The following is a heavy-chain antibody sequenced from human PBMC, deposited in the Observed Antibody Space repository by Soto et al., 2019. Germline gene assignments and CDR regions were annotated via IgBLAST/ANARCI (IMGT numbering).Heavy chain of an antibody. Sequence: GGSMRLACAASGFTFSSYAMSWVRQAPGKGLECVSAISGSGGSTYYADSVKGRFTISRDNSKNTLYLQMNSLRAEDTAVYYCAKVDAYSSSFDYWGQGTLVTVSS. CDR3: AKVDAYSSSFDY. J-gene: IGHJ4*02. V-gene: IGHV3-23*01. CDR1: GFTFSSYA. D-gene: IGHD6-6*01. CDR2: ISGSGGST.